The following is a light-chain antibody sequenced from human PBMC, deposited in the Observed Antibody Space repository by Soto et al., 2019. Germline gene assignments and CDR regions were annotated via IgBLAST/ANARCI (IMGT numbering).Light chain of an antibody. CDR3: QQYQTYAT. CDR2: AAS. J-gene: IGKJ5*01. V-gene: IGKV1-16*01. Sequence: DIQTTHSPSSLSASVDETITITCRTSHGISSYLAWYQQKPGKAPKLLIYAASTLQGGVPSRFSGSGSGTDFTLTISSLQPDDFATYYCQQYQTYATFGQGTRLEIK. CDR1: HGISSY.